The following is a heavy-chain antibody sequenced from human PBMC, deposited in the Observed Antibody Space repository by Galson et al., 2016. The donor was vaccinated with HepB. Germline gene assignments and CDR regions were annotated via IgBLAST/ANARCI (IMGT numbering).Heavy chain of an antibody. Sequence: SVKVSCKASGGTFSSYAISWVRQAPGQGLEWMGGIIPIFGTANYAQKFQGRVTITADKFTSTAYMELSSLRSEDTAVYYCAVIYLRSGWYRNFEIWGQGTMVPVSS. CDR1: GGTFSSYA. CDR3: AVIYLRSGWYRNFEI. V-gene: IGHV1-69*06. CDR2: IIPIFGTA. D-gene: IGHD6-19*01. J-gene: IGHJ3*02.